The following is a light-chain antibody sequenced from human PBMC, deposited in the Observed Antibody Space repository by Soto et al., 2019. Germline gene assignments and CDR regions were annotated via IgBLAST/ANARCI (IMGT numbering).Light chain of an antibody. Sequence: EIVLTQSPGTLSLSPGYRATLSCSTSQSVSSSYLAWYQQKPVQAPRLLIYGASRRATGIPVRFSGSGSGTDFTLTISRLEPEDFAVYFCQQYASSSYPFGQGTKLEIK. CDR3: QQYASSSYP. CDR2: GAS. CDR1: QSVSSSY. V-gene: IGKV3-20*01. J-gene: IGKJ2*01.